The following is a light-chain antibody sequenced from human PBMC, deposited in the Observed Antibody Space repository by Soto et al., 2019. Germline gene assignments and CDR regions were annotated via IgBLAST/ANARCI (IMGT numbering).Light chain of an antibody. Sequence: EIVMTQSPLSLPVTTGEPASISCRSSQSLLHSIGYNYLKWYLQKPGQSPQLLIYLVSTRASGVPARFSGSRSGIDFTLKISRVEAEDVGAYYFMQDLPSPYTFGLGTKLEIK. CDR2: LVS. J-gene: IGKJ2*01. V-gene: IGKV2-28*01. CDR1: QSLLHSIGYNY. CDR3: MQDLPSPYT.